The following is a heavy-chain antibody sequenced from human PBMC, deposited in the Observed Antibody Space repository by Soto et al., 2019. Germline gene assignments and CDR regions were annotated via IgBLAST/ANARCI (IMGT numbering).Heavy chain of an antibody. CDR3: ASAPSWSYPEFAY. CDR1: GFIFSSYT. D-gene: IGHD1-26*01. J-gene: IGHJ4*02. CDR2: ITYDGSNQ. Sequence: QVQLVESGGGVVQPGRSLRLSCAASGFIFSSYTMHWVRQAPGKGLEWVGGITYDGSNQYYADSVKGRFTISRDNSRNRLFLQMNSLRPDDTAVYYCASAPSWSYPEFAYWGQGTLVTVSS. V-gene: IGHV3-30-3*01.